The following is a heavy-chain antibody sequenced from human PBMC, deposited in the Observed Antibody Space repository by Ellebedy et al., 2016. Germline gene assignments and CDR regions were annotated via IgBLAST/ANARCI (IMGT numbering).Heavy chain of an antibody. CDR1: GYSISSGYY. D-gene: IGHD5-18*01. V-gene: IGHV4-38-2*02. Sequence: SETLSLTCTVSGYSISSGYYWGWIRQPPGKGLEWIGSIYHSGSTYYNPSLKSRVTISVDTSKNQFSLKLSSVTAADTAVYYCARDVGSYGYFDYWGQGTLVTVSS. J-gene: IGHJ4*02. CDR2: IYHSGST. CDR3: ARDVGSYGYFDY.